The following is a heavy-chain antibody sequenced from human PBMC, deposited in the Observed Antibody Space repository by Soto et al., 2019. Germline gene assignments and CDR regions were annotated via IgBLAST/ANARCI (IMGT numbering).Heavy chain of an antibody. CDR1: GYTITSYG. V-gene: IGHV1-18*01. D-gene: IGHD3-22*01. CDR3: ARDRLRGYDSSGFYS. J-gene: IGHJ4*02. CDR2: INPSDGNR. Sequence: ASVKVSCQASGYTITSYGVSWVRQAPGQGLEWMGWINPSDGNRNFAQKFEDRVTMTTATSTNTVFLELRSLKSDDTAIYYCARDRLRGYDSSGFYSWGQGTMVTVSS.